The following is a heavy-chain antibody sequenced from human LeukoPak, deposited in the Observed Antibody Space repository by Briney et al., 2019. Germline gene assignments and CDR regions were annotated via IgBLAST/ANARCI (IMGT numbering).Heavy chain of an antibody. CDR1: GFTFSSYW. Sequence: GGSLRLSCAASGFTFSSYWMHWVRQAPGKGLVWVSRISSDGSSTTYADSVKGRFTISRDNAKNSLYLQMNSLRAEDTALYYCAKAHWFDPWGQGTLVTVSS. J-gene: IGHJ5*02. CDR3: AKAHWFDP. V-gene: IGHV3-74*01. CDR2: ISSDGSST.